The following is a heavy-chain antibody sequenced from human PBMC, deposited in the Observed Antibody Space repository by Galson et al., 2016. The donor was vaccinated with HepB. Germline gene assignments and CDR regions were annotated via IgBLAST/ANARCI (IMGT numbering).Heavy chain of an antibody. CDR1: GFTFGDYA. CDR2: ISSNNYI. CDR3: FRVPRYYADYSSGVGDC. V-gene: IGHV3-69-1*01. D-gene: IGHD4-17*01. Sequence: SLRLSCAASGFTFGDYAMNWFRQAPGKGLEWVSFISSNNYIYYADSVQGRFTISRDNSKNTLDLQMDSLRVEDTALYFCFRVPRYYADYSSGVGDCWGQGTLLTVSS. J-gene: IGHJ4*02.